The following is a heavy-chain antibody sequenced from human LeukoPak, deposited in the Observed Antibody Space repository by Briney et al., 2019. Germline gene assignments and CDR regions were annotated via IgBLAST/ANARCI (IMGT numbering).Heavy chain of an antibody. CDR2: IYYSGST. CDR1: GGSISSSSYY. V-gene: IGHV4-39*07. CDR3: ARVDNGDYEPYYYYYMDV. D-gene: IGHD4-17*01. J-gene: IGHJ6*03. Sequence: SETLSLTCTVSGGSISSSSYYWGWIRQPPGKGLEWIGSIYYSGSTNYNPSLKSRVTVSVDTSKNQFSLKLSSVTAADTAVYYCARVDNGDYEPYYYYYMDVWGKGTTVTVSS.